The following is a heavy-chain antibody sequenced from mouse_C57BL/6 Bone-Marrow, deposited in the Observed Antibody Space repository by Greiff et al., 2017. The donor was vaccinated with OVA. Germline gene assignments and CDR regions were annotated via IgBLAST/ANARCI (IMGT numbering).Heavy chain of an antibody. D-gene: IGHD1-1*01. CDR3: AREGYYYGSSPYYAMDY. Sequence: QVHVKQPGAELVKPGASVKLSCKASGYTFTSYWMQWVKQRPGQGLEWIGEIDPSDSYTNYNQKFKGKATLTVDTSSSTAYMQLSSLTSEDSAVYYCAREGYYYGSSPYYAMDYWGQGTSVTVSS. V-gene: IGHV1-50*01. CDR1: GYTFTSYW. CDR2: IDPSDSYT. J-gene: IGHJ4*01.